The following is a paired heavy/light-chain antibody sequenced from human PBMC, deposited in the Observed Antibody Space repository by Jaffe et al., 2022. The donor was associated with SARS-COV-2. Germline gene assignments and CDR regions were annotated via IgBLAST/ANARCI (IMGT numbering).Heavy chain of an antibody. CDR2: IYYGGST. CDR1: GGSISGYY. V-gene: IGHV4-59*01. J-gene: IGHJ4*02. Sequence: QVQLQESGPGLVKPSETLSLTCSVSGGSISGYYWSWLRQSPGKGLEWIGYIYYGGSTNYNPSLKSRVTISVDASKKYFSLKLSSVTASDTAMYYCVRGNYYDSNAYIVFEDWGQGTLVTVSS. CDR3: VRGNYYDSNAYIVFED. D-gene: IGHD3-22*01.
Light chain of an antibody. CDR1: SSNIGSNYY. J-gene: IGLJ3*02. Sequence: QSVLTQPPSVSGAPGQRVTISCTGSSSNIGSNYYVHWYQQLPGTAPKLLIYSNTKRPSGVPDRFSGSKSGTSASLVISGLQAEDEADYYCQSFDSSLSGPVVFGGGTKLTVL. V-gene: IGLV1-40*01. CDR2: SNT. CDR3: QSFDSSLSGPVV.